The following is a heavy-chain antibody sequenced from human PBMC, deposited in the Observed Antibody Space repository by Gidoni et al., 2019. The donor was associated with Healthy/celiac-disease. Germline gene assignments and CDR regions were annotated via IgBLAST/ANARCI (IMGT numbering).Heavy chain of an antibody. D-gene: IGHD6-19*01. J-gene: IGHJ5*02. CDR2: IWYDGSNK. CDR1: GFTFSSYG. V-gene: IGHV3-33*01. CDR3: ARDMDSSGWSEEYNWFDP. Sequence: QVQLVESGGGVVQPGRSLRLSGAASGFTFSSYGMHWVRQAPGKGLEWVAVIWYDGSNKYYADSVKGRFTISRDNSKNTLYLQMNSLRAEDTAVYYCARDMDSSGWSEEYNWFDPWGQGTLVTVSS.